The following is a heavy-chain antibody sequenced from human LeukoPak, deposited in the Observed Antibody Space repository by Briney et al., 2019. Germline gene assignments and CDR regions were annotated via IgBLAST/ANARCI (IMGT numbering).Heavy chain of an antibody. Sequence: ASVKVSCKASGYTFTSNAINWVRRATGQGLEWMGWMNPNRGKPTYAQKFQGRVKIPRNTTISTAYMELSSLRSEDTAVYYSARGYCSSTSCFQIDPWGQGTLVTVSS. CDR3: ARGYCSSTSCFQIDP. D-gene: IGHD2-2*01. V-gene: IGHV1-8*01. CDR1: GYTFTSNA. J-gene: IGHJ5*02. CDR2: MNPNRGKP.